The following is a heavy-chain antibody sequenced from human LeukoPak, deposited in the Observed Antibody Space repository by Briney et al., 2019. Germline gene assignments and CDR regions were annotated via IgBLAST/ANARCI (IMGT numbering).Heavy chain of an antibody. Sequence: PSETLSLTCAVYGGSFSGYYWSWIRQPPGKGLEWIGEINHSGSTNYNPSLKSRVTISVDTSKNQFSLKLSPVTAADTAVYYCARGTYYYGSGSYTYNWFDPWGQGTLVTVSS. CDR1: GGSFSGYY. J-gene: IGHJ5*02. V-gene: IGHV4-34*01. D-gene: IGHD3-10*01. CDR2: INHSGST. CDR3: ARGTYYYGSGSYTYNWFDP.